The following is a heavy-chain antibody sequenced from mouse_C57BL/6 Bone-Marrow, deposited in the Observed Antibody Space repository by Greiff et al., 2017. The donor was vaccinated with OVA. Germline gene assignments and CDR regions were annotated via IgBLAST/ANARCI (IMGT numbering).Heavy chain of an antibody. CDR2: ISYDGSN. J-gene: IGHJ4*01. CDR1: GYSITSGYY. Sequence: EVKLQESGPGLVKPSQSLSLTCSVTGYSITSGYYWNWIRQFPGNKLEWMGYISYDGSNNYNPSLKNRISITRDTSKNQFFLKLNSVTTEDTATYYCASPYDGYSYAMDYWGQGTSVTVSS. D-gene: IGHD2-3*01. CDR3: ASPYDGYSYAMDY. V-gene: IGHV3-6*01.